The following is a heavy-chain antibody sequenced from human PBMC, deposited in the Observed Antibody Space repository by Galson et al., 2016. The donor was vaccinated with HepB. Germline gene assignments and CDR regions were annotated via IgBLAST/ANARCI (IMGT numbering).Heavy chain of an antibody. V-gene: IGHV1-2*04. CDR2: INPKSGGT. CDR1: GYTFTGYY. D-gene: IGHD3-22*01. CDR3: ARETGPHYYDSSGRPFDS. Sequence: SVKVSCKASGYTFTGYYMHWVRQAPGQGLQWMGWINPKSGGTHYAQEFQGWVTMTSDTSISTAYIELSSLKSDDTAVYYCARETGPHYYDSSGRPFDSWGQGTLVTVSS. J-gene: IGHJ4*02.